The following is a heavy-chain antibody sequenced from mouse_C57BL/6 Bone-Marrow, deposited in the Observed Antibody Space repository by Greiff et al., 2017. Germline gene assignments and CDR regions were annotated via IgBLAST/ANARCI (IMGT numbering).Heavy chain of an antibody. V-gene: IGHV1-81*01. CDR2: IYPRSGNT. CDR3: ARRGGSSPSYYYAMDY. D-gene: IGHD1-1*01. CDR1: GYTFTSYG. Sequence: VQLQPSGAELARPGASVKLSCKASGYTFTSYGISWVKQRTGQGLAWIGEIYPRSGNTYYNEKLKGKATLTADKSSSTAYMELRSLTSEDSAVYFCARRGGSSPSYYYAMDYWGQGTSVTVSS. J-gene: IGHJ4*01.